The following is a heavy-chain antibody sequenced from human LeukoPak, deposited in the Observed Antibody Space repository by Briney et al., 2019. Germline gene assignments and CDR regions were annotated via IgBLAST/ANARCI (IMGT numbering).Heavy chain of an antibody. Sequence: GASVKVSCKASGGTFSSYAISWVRQAPGQGLEWMGGIIPIFGTANYAQKLQGRVTITADESTSTAYMELSRLRSEDTAVYYRARGTLEVATITCLDYWGQGTLVTVSS. CDR2: IIPIFGTA. D-gene: IGHD5-24*01. V-gene: IGHV1-69*13. CDR1: GGTFSSYA. CDR3: ARGTLEVATITCLDY. J-gene: IGHJ4*02.